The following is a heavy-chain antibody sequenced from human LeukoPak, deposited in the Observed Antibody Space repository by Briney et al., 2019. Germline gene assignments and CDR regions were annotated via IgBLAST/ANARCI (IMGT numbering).Heavy chain of an antibody. V-gene: IGHV3-21*01. CDR3: ATWTGYSSGWSLGLGAFDI. J-gene: IGHJ3*02. D-gene: IGHD6-19*01. CDR1: GSSFSGYN. CDR2: ISSSGTHT. Sequence: PGGSLRLSCAASGSSFSGYNMNWVRQAPGKGLEWVSFISSSGTHTNYADSVKGRFTISRDNAKNSLYLQVNSLRAEDTAVYYCATWTGYSSGWSLGLGAFDIWGQGTMVTVSS.